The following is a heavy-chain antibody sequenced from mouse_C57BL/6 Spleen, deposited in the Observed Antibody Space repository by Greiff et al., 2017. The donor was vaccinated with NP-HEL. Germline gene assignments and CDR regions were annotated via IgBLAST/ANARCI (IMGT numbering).Heavy chain of an antibody. J-gene: IGHJ2*01. CDR3: ARSAYGNYDYFDY. CDR1: GYTFTDYY. V-gene: IGHV1-26*01. Sequence: EVQLQQSGPELVKPGASVKISCKASGYTFTDYYMNWVKQSHGKSLEWIGDINPNNGGTSYNQKFKGTATLTVDKSSSTAYMELRRLTSEDSAVYYCARSAYGNYDYFDYWGQGTTLTVSS. CDR2: INPNNGGT. D-gene: IGHD2-1*01.